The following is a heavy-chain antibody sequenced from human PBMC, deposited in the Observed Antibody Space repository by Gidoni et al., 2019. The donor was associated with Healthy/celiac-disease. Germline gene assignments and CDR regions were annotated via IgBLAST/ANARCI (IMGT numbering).Heavy chain of an antibody. J-gene: IGHJ1*01. CDR2: IYTSGST. CDR1: GGSISSGSYY. D-gene: IGHD3-22*01. Sequence: QVQLQESGPGLVKPSQTLSLTCTVSGGSISSGSYYWSWIRQPAGKGLEWIGRIYTSGSTNYNPSLKSRVTISVDTSKNQFSLKLSSVTAADTAVYYCARGGLPGGYYYGEYFQHWGQGTLVTVSS. V-gene: IGHV4-61*02. CDR3: ARGGLPGGYYYGEYFQH.